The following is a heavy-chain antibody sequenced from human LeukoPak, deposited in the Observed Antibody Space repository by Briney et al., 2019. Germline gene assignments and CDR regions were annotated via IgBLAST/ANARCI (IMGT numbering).Heavy chain of an antibody. CDR3: ARAEVVPAAIPVDAFDI. CDR1: GFTFSSYW. CDR2: INTDGSST. V-gene: IGHV3-74*01. J-gene: IGHJ3*02. D-gene: IGHD2-2*02. Sequence: GGSLRLSCAASGFTFSSYWMHWVRHAPGKGLVWVSRINTDGSSTSYADSVKGRFTISRDNAKNTLYLQMNSLRAEDTAVYYCARAEVVPAAIPVDAFDIWGQGTMVTVSS.